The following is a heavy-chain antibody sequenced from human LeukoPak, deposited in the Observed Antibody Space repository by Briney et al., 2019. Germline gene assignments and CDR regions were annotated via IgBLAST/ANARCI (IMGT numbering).Heavy chain of an antibody. J-gene: IGHJ4*02. CDR1: GGSFSGYY. D-gene: IGHD3-9*01. CDR2: IYYSGST. Sequence: KPSETLSLTCAAYGGSFSGYYWSWIRQPPGKGLEWIGSIYYSGSTYYNPSLKSRLTISVDTSKNQFSLKLSSVTAADTAVYYCAGHGDGGHMDFDWLTSFDYWGQGTLVTVSS. V-gene: IGHV4-39*01. CDR3: AGHGDGGHMDFDWLTSFDY.